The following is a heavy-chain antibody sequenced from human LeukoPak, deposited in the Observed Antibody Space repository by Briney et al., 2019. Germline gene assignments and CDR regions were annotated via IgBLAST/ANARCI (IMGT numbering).Heavy chain of an antibody. D-gene: IGHD3-10*01. Sequence: ASVKVSYKASGYTFTGYYMHWVRQAPGQGLEWMGWINPNSGGTNYAQKFQGWVTMTRDTSISTAYMELSRLRSDDTAVYYCARGADTMVRGVTTPIGYWGQGTLVTVSS. CDR2: INPNSGGT. V-gene: IGHV1-2*04. CDR1: GYTFTGYY. J-gene: IGHJ4*02. CDR3: ARGADTMVRGVTTPIGY.